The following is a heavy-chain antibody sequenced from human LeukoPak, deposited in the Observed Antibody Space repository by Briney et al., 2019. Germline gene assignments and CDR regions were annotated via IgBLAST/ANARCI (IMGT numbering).Heavy chain of an antibody. CDR2: IWYDGSNK. CDR3: AKDRTSLLDY. V-gene: IGHV3-33*06. J-gene: IGHJ4*02. CDR1: GFTFSSYG. D-gene: IGHD3-3*01. Sequence: QPGRSLRLSCAASGFTFSSYGMDWVRQAPGKGPEWVAVIWYDGSNKYYADSVKGRFTISRDNSKNTLYLQMNNLRAEDTAVYYCAKDRTSLLDYWGQGTLLTVSS.